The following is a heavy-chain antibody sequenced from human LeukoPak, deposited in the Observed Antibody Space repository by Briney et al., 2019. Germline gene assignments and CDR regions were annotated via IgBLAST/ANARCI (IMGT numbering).Heavy chain of an antibody. CDR2: INPNSGGT. D-gene: IGHD6-13*01. CDR3: ARDRGYSSRFDP. V-gene: IGHV1-2*02. J-gene: IGHJ5*02. Sequence: ASVKVSCKASGYTFTGYYMHWVRQAPGQGLEWMGWINPNSGGTNYAQKFQGRVTMTRDTSISTAYMELSRLRSDDTAVYYCARDRGYSSRFDPWGQGTLVTVSS. CDR1: GYTFTGYY.